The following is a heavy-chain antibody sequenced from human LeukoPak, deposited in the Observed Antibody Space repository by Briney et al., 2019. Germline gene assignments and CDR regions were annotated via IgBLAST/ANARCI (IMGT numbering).Heavy chain of an antibody. J-gene: IGHJ4*02. Sequence: SETLSLTCAVYGGSFSGYYWSWIRQPPGKGLEWIGEINHSGSTNYNPSLKSRVTISVDTSKNQFSLKLSSVTAADTAVYYCARYRYDSSGYYYGDWGQGTLVTASS. V-gene: IGHV4-34*01. CDR3: ARYRYDSSGYYYGD. D-gene: IGHD3-22*01. CDR1: GGSFSGYY. CDR2: INHSGST.